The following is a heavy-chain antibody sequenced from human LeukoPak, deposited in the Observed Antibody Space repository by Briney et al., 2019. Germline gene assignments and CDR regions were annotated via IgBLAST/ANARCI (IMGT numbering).Heavy chain of an antibody. CDR3: ARSGTHAFDI. Sequence: PSETLSLTCTVSGGSISDFYWTWIRQPPGKGLEWVGHIYYSGGATYNPSLKSRLTISIDTSHSHFSLKLTSVTAADTAMYFCARSGTHAFDIWGQGTLVTVSS. V-gene: IGHV4-59*01. J-gene: IGHJ3*02. CDR1: GGSISDFY. CDR2: IYYSGGA.